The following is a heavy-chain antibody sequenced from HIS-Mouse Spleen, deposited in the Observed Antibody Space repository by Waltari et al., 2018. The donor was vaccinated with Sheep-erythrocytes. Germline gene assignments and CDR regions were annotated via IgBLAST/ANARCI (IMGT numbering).Heavy chain of an antibody. D-gene: IGHD1-1*01. J-gene: IGHJ2*01. CDR3: AKVRTVNYWYFDL. Sequence: QVQLVESGGGVVQPGRSLRLSCAASGFTFSSYGMHWVRQAPGKGLEWVAVISYDGSNKYYADSVKGRFTISRDNSKNTLYLQMNSLRAEDTAVCYCAKVRTVNYWYFDLWGRGTLVTVSS. CDR2: ISYDGSNK. CDR1: GFTFSSYG. V-gene: IGHV3-30*18.